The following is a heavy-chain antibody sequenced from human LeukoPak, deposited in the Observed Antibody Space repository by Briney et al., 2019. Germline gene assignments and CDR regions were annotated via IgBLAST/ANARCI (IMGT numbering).Heavy chain of an antibody. Sequence: SETLSLTCTVSGGSISGYYWSWIRQPPGKGLEWIGYIYYSGSTNYNPSLKSRVTISVDTSKNQFSLKLSSVTAADTAVCYCARGYGSGSYPFDYWGQGTLVTVSS. V-gene: IGHV4-59*01. CDR2: IYYSGST. D-gene: IGHD3-10*01. J-gene: IGHJ4*02. CDR3: ARGYGSGSYPFDY. CDR1: GGSISGYY.